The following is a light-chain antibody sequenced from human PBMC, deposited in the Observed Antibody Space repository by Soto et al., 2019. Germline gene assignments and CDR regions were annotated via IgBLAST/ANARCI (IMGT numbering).Light chain of an antibody. CDR1: SSDVWSYNL. CDR2: EGS. Sequence: QSALTQPAAVSGSPGQSITISCTGTSSDVWSYNLVSWYQQHPGKAPKLMIYEGSKRPSGVSNRFSGSKSGNTASLTISGLQAEDEADYYCCSYAGSSWVFGGGTKRTVL. V-gene: IGLV2-23*01. CDR3: CSYAGSSWV. J-gene: IGLJ3*02.